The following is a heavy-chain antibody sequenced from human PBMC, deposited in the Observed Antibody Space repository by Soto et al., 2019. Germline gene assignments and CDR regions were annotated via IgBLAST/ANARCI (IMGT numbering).Heavy chain of an antibody. CDR3: ARAPGDYFDY. CDR1: GCSIRSGGY. CDR2: IYYSGST. Sequence: QVQLQESGPGLVKPSQTLSLTCTVSGCSIRSGGYWSWIRQHPGKGLEWIGYIYYSGSTYYNPSLKSRVTISVDTSKNQFSLKLRSVTAADTAVYYCARAPGDYFDYWGQGTLVTVSS. V-gene: IGHV4-31*03. J-gene: IGHJ4*02.